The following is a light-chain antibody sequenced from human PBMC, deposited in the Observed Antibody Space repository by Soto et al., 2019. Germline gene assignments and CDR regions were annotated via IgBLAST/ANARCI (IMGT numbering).Light chain of an antibody. Sequence: EIVLTQSPDTLSLSPGDRATLSCRASQSVSSSFLAWYHQKPGQAPRLLIYRASSRATGIPDRFTGSGSGTDFTLTISILEPEDFAVYYCQQYESSPLTFGGGTKVEIK. J-gene: IGKJ4*01. CDR1: QSVSSSF. V-gene: IGKV3-20*01. CDR2: RAS. CDR3: QQYESSPLT.